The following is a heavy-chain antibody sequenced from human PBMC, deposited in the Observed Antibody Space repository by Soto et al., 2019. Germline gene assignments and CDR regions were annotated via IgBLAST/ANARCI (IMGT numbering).Heavy chain of an antibody. CDR3: AIDSAHGGKILDDAFAI. J-gene: IGHJ3*02. V-gene: IGHV1-69*06. D-gene: IGHD2-15*01. CDR1: GGTFSSYA. Sequence: ASVKVSCKASGGTFSSYAISWVRQAPGQGLEWMGGIIPIFGTANYAQKFQGRVTITADKSTSTAYMALSSLRSEDTAVYYCAIDSAHGGKILDDAFAIWGQGTMVTVSS. CDR2: IIPIFGTA.